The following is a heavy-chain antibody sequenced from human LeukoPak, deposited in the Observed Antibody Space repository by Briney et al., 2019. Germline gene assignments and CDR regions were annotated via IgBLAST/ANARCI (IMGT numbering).Heavy chain of an antibody. J-gene: IGHJ5*02. D-gene: IGHD6-13*01. Sequence: GRSLRLSCAASGFTFSSYGMHRVRQAPGKGLEWVAVIWYGGSNKYYADSVKGRFTISRDNSKNTLYLQMNSLRAEDTAVYYCAKDLSAGGFDPWGQGTLVTVSS. CDR3: AKDLSAGGFDP. V-gene: IGHV3-30*18. CDR2: IWYGGSNK. CDR1: GFTFSSYG.